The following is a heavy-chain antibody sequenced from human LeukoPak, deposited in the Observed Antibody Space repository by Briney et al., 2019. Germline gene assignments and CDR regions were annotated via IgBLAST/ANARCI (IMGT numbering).Heavy chain of an antibody. CDR2: IYYSGST. CDR3: ARHRYYYDSSGYYYQP. Sequence: SETVSLTCTVSGASISSYYWSWIRQPPGKGLEWIGYIYYSGSTNYNPSPKSRVTISVDTSKNQFSLRLSSVTAADTAVYYCARHRYYYDSSGYYYQPWGQGTLVTVSS. CDR1: GASISSYY. V-gene: IGHV4-59*01. J-gene: IGHJ5*02. D-gene: IGHD3-22*01.